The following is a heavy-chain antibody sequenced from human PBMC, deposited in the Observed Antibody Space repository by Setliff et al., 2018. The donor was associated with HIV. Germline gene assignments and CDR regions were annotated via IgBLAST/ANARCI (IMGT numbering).Heavy chain of an antibody. Sequence: PSETLSLTCAVFDGSRSGIHWSWIRQPPGKGLEWIGSIFYTGFTYYSPSLESRVTMSVDTSKNQFSLRVRSVTAADTAVYYCARVVKGYNWNYFDYWGQGTLVTVSS. V-gene: IGHV4-34*12. CDR1: DGSRSGIH. CDR3: ARVVKGYNWNYFDY. CDR2: IFYTGFT. J-gene: IGHJ4*02. D-gene: IGHD1-20*01.